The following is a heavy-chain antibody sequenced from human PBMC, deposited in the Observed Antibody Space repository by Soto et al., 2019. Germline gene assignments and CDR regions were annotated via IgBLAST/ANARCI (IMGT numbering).Heavy chain of an antibody. V-gene: IGHV2-5*02. CDR1: GFSLSTGGVG. CDR3: ARASYSTFRYFFDY. J-gene: IGHJ4*02. CDR2: IFWDDDK. D-gene: IGHD4-4*01. Sequence: GSGPTLVNPTQTLTLTCTFSGFSLSTGGVGVGWIRQPPGKALEWLALIFWDDDKRYSPSLKTSLTITKDTSKNQVVLTMTNMDPVDTGTYYCARASYSTFRYFFDYWGQGTLVTVSS.